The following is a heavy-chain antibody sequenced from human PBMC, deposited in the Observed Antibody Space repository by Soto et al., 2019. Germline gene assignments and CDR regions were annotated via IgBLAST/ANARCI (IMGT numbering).Heavy chain of an antibody. V-gene: IGHV3-33*01. CDR1: GFTFSSYG. Sequence: QVQLVESGGGVVQPGRSLRLSCAASGFTFSSYGMHWVRQAPGKGLEWVAVIWHDGSNKYYADSVKGRFTISRDNSKNTLYLQMNSLRAEDTAVYYCARGGMITFGGVILSPRDAFDIWGQGTMVTVSS. CDR2: IWHDGSNK. D-gene: IGHD3-16*02. CDR3: ARGGMITFGGVILSPRDAFDI. J-gene: IGHJ3*02.